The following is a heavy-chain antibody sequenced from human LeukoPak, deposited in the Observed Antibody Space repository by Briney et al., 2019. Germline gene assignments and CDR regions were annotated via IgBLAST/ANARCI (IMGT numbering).Heavy chain of an antibody. D-gene: IGHD3-22*01. J-gene: IGHJ3*02. CDR2: INPSGGST. Sequence: ASVKVSCKASGYTFTGYYMHWVRQAPGQGLEWMGWINPSGGSTSYAQKFQGRVTMTRDTSTSTVYMELSSLRSEDTAVYYCARENPLRNYYDSSGHYKTRAGAFDIWGQGTMVTVSS. V-gene: IGHV1-46*01. CDR3: ARENPLRNYYDSSGHYKTRAGAFDI. CDR1: GYTFTGYY.